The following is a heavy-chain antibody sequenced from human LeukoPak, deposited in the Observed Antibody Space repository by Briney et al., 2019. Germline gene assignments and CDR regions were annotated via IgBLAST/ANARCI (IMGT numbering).Heavy chain of an antibody. J-gene: IGHJ3*01. CDR1: GGSPSGHY. CDR3: ARLLDNDISGDPDTFDV. V-gene: IGHV4-59*11. CDR2: VSYTGST. D-gene: IGHD3-22*01. Sequence: SETLSLTCTVSGGSPSGHYWSWIRQPPGKRLEWIGYVSYTGSTKYNPSLQSRVTISIDTSKSQFYLKLTYVTSADTAVYSCARLLDNDISGDPDTFDVWGQGTTVIVSS.